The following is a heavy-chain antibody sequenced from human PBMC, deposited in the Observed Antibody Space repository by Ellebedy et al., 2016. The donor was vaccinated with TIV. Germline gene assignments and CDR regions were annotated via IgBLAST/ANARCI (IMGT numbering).Heavy chain of an antibody. CDR3: ARGLHWIDY. V-gene: IGHV1-18*01. J-gene: IGHJ4*02. D-gene: IGHD1-1*01. CDR1: GYTFTSHH. CDR2: ISAYNGNT. Sequence: ASVKVSCXASGYTFTSHHITWVRQAPGQGLEWMGCISAYNGNTNYAQKFQGRVTMTRDTSTSTAYMELRSLRSDDTAVYYCARGLHWIDYWGQGTLVTVSS.